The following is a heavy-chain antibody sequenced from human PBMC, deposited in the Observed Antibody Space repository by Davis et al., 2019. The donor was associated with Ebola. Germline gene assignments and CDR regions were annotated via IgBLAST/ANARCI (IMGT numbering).Heavy chain of an antibody. D-gene: IGHD3-22*01. J-gene: IGHJ2*01. CDR2: ITGNGGFT. V-gene: IGHV3-64*02. CDR3: ARAPRENYYDLYFDL. Sequence: GESLKISCAASGFTFNTCGMHWVRQAPGKGLEFVSGITGNGGFTYYADSVKGRFTISRDNSNNTLYLQVGSVRAEDMAVYYCARAPRENYYDLYFDLWGRGTRVTVSS. CDR1: GFTFNTCG.